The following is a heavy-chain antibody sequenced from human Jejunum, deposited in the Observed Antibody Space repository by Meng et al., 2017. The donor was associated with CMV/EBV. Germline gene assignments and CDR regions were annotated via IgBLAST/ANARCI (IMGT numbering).Heavy chain of an antibody. D-gene: IGHD4-17*01. J-gene: IGHJ4*02. CDR2: ISSSGSSI. CDR3: ARDYGLPDYFDS. Sequence: ASGFAFSTYEIAWVRQAPGKGLEWVSYISSSGSSIYYADSVKGRFTISRDNAKNSLYLQMNSLRAEDTAVYYCARDYGLPDYFDSWGQGTLVTVSS. V-gene: IGHV3-48*03. CDR1: GFAFSTYE.